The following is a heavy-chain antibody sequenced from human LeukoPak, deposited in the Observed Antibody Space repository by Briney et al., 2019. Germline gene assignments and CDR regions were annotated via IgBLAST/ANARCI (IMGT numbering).Heavy chain of an antibody. Sequence: GGSLRLSCVASGLNFDDSAMHWVRQAPGKGLKWVSLISADGGSTFSADSVKGRFSMSRDNSKNSLYLQMNSLRSEDTAMYYCAKESGKFDYWGQGTLVAVSS. V-gene: IGHV3-43*02. CDR3: AKESGKFDY. J-gene: IGHJ4*02. CDR2: ISADGGST. CDR1: GLNFDDSA.